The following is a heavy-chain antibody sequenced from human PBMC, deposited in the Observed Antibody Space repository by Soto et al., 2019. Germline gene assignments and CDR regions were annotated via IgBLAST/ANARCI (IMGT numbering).Heavy chain of an antibody. CDR1: GYTFTSFG. CDR2: ISPESDKA. Sequence: VQLVQSGAEVKKPGASVRVSCKASGYTFTSFGLSWVRQAPGQGPEWMGWISPESDKATYAHKFQGRITMTTDTSTTTAYMDLRCLRSDDTAVYYCTSDLFFISPTTVTTDAYWGQGTLVSVS. V-gene: IGHV1-18*01. D-gene: IGHD4-17*01. CDR3: TSDLFFISPTTVTTDAY. J-gene: IGHJ4*02.